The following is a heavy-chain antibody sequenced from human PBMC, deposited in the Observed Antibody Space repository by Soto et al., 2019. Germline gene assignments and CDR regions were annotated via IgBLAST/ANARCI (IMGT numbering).Heavy chain of an antibody. CDR2: INSNNGNT. CDR1: GYTFTSYG. J-gene: IGHJ4*02. D-gene: IGHD3-22*01. Sequence: ASVKVSCKASGYTFTSYGISWVRQAPGQGLEWMGWINSNNGNTGYAQKLQGRVTMTRDASTSTVYMELSSLRSEDTAVYYCARDQGNYDSSGSFDYWGQGTLVTVSS. V-gene: IGHV1-18*01. CDR3: ARDQGNYDSSGSFDY.